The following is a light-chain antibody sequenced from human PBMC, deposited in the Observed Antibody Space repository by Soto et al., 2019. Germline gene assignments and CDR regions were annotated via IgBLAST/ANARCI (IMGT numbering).Light chain of an antibody. CDR3: QQSYSNLWT. V-gene: IGKV1-39*01. CDR2: AAS. J-gene: IGKJ1*01. Sequence: SLSALLGGRAGVSCRASQSISSYLNWYQQKTGKAPKILIYAASSLQSGVPSRFSGSGSGTDFTLTISSLQPEDFETYYCQQSYSNLWTFGQGTKVDIK. CDR1: QSISSY.